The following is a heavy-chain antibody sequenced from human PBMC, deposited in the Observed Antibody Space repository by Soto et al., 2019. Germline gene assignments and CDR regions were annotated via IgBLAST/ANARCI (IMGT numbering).Heavy chain of an antibody. Sequence: SETLSLTCAVYGGSFSGYFWSWIRQPPGKGLEWIGEINHSGSTNYNPSLKSRVTISVDTSKNQFSLKLSSVTAADTAVYYCARGSPSSGWYRNWFDPWGQGTLVTVSS. CDR1: GGSFSGYF. D-gene: IGHD6-19*01. V-gene: IGHV4-34*01. CDR3: ARGSPSSGWYRNWFDP. CDR2: INHSGST. J-gene: IGHJ5*02.